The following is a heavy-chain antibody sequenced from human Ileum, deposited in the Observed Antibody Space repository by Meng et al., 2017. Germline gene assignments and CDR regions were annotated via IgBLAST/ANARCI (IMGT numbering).Heavy chain of an antibody. J-gene: IGHJ4*02. D-gene: IGHD6-13*01. CDR3: TRLYSAG. Sequence: VAAGGRLGQPGVSLILSCAAYGFSFSDSSIHWVRQASGKGLEWVGHIRSKANNYATAYAASVKGRFTISRDESKNTAYLQMSSLKTEDTAVYYCTRLYSAGWGQGTLVTVSS. V-gene: IGHV3-73*02. CDR2: IRSKANNYAT. CDR1: GFSFSDSS.